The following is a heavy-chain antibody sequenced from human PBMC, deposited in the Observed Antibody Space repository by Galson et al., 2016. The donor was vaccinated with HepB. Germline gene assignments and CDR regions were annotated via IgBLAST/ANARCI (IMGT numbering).Heavy chain of an antibody. CDR3: ARDYRRGGGGSYNVLDI. J-gene: IGHJ3*02. CDR2: IDDSGTT. V-gene: IGHV4-61*01. CDR1: GGSVNSATYL. Sequence: SATLSLTCIVSGGSVNSATYLWTWIRQPPGKGLEWIGYIDDSGTTKYNPSLQSRAVTAIESSKNQFSLKLPSVTAADPAVYYCARDYRRGGGGSYNVLDIWGQGTLVTVSS. D-gene: IGHD1-26*01.